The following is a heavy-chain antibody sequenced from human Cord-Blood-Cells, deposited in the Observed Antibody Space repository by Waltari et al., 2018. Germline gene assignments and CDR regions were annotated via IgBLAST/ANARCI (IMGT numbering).Heavy chain of an antibody. CDR2: IIPNPGIA. D-gene: IGHD5-18*01. Sequence: QAQLVQSGAEVKKPGSSVKVPCKASGGPFSRYAISSMRTAPGQGLDWMGRIIPNPGIANYAKEFQGRVTITADQSTRTAYMELSSLRSEDTAVYYCARARRGVDTAIIYAFDIWGQGTMVTVSS. V-gene: IGHV1-69*09. CDR3: ARARRGVDTAIIYAFDI. J-gene: IGHJ3*02. CDR1: GGPFSRYA.